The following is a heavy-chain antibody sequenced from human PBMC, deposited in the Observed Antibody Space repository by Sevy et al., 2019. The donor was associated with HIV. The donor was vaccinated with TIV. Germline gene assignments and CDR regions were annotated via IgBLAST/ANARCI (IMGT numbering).Heavy chain of an antibody. Sequence: SENLSLTCTVSGGSFGSSSYYWNWIRQPAGKGLEWIGRIYTSGTTNYNPSHKSRVTMSVDTSKNQFSLKLSSVTAADTAVYYCAGRIAVAAFDYWGQGNLVIVSS. CDR1: GGSFGSSSYY. J-gene: IGHJ4*02. CDR3: AGRIAVAAFDY. CDR2: IYTSGTT. D-gene: IGHD6-19*01. V-gene: IGHV4-61*02.